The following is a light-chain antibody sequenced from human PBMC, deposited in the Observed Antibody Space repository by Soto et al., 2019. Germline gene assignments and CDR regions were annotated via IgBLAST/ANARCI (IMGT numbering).Light chain of an antibody. Sequence: DIQMTQSPSSLSASVGDRVTITCQASQDISNYLNWYPQKPGKAPKLLIYDASNLETWVPSRFSGSGSGTDFTFTISSLQPEDIATYYCQRYDNLPFTFGPGTKVDIK. J-gene: IGKJ3*01. CDR3: QRYDNLPFT. V-gene: IGKV1-33*01. CDR1: QDISNY. CDR2: DAS.